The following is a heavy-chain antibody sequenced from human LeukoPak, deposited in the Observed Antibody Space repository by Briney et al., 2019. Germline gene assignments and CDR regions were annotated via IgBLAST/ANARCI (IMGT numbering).Heavy chain of an antibody. CDR3: AREDSSGLDY. V-gene: IGHV3-30-3*01. D-gene: IGHD3-22*01. CDR2: ISYDGSNK. J-gene: IGHJ4*02. CDR1: GFTFSSYA. Sequence: LGGSLRLSCAASGFTFSSYAMHWVRQAPGKGLEWVAVISYDGSNKYYADSVKGRFTISRDNSKNTLYLQMNSLRAEDTAVYYCAREDSSGLDYWGQGTLVTVSS.